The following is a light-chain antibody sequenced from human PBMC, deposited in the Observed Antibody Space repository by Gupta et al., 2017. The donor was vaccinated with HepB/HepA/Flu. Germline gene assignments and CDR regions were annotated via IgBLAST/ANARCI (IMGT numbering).Light chain of an antibody. CDR1: SLRSYY. Sequence: RITCQGDSLRSYYASWYQQKPGQAPVLVIYGKNNRPSWIPDRFSGSSSGNTASLTITGAQAEDEADYYCNSRDSSGNHYVFGTGTKVTVL. CDR3: NSRDSSGNHYV. V-gene: IGLV3-19*01. CDR2: GKN. J-gene: IGLJ1*01.